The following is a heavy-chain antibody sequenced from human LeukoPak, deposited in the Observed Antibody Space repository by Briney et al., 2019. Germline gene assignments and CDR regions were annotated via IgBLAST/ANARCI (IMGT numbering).Heavy chain of an antibody. Sequence: SDTLSLTCTVSVGSIGSYYWSWIRQPAGKGLEWIGRSYTTGSTNYNPSLKSRVTMSLDTSKNRLSLNLSSVTAADTAVYYCARSGGSGFQLDSWGQGTLVTVSA. V-gene: IGHV4-4*07. CDR2: SYTTGST. CDR1: VGSIGSYY. D-gene: IGHD1-26*01. J-gene: IGHJ4*02. CDR3: ARSGGSGFQLDS.